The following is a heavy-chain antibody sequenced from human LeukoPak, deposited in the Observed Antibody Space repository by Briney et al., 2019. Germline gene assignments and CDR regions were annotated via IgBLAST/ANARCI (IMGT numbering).Heavy chain of an antibody. CDR2: ISSGSSI. V-gene: IGHV3-48*03. Sequence: GGSLTLSCAASGFTFSSYEMNWVRQAPGKGLEWVAYISSGSSIYDADSVKGRFTISRDNAKNSLYLQMNSLRAEDTAVYYCARESIAVAGAPFDYWGQGTLVTVSS. CDR1: GFTFSSYE. D-gene: IGHD6-19*01. CDR3: ARESIAVAGAPFDY. J-gene: IGHJ4*02.